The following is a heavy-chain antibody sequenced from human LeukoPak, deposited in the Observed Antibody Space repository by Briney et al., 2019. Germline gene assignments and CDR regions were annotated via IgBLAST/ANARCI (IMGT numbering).Heavy chain of an antibody. J-gene: IGHJ4*02. D-gene: IGHD3-9*01. Sequence: PSETLSLTCTVSGGSISSSNWWSWVRPPPGKGLEWIGRIFHSGTTDYETSLKGRVNISVDKSKNQFSPKLSSVTAADTAVYYCARADRYFDWLFANPVGGVFDYWGQGTLVTVSS. CDR1: GGSISSSNW. CDR3: ARADRYFDWLFANPVGGVFDY. V-gene: IGHV4-4*02. CDR2: IFHSGTT.